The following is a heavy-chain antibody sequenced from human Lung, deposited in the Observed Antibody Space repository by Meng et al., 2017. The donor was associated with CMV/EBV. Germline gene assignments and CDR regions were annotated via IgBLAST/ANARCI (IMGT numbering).Heavy chain of an antibody. Sequence: GGSLRLXXAASGFTFSSYEMNWVRQAPGKGLEWVSYISDSGNDIYYADSVKGRFTISRDDAKNSLYLQMNSLRAEDTARYYCATAPSYCLQSGGYFLNWGHGXLVTVSS. CDR3: ATAPSYCLQSGGYFLN. CDR1: GFTFSSYE. V-gene: IGHV3-48*03. CDR2: ISDSGNDI. D-gene: IGHD3-22*01. J-gene: IGHJ4*01.